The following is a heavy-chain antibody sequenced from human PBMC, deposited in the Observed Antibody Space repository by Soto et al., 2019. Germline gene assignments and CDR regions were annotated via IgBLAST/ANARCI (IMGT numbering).Heavy chain of an antibody. V-gene: IGHV1-69*13. CDR1: GGTFSSYA. J-gene: IGHJ4*02. CDR3: ARTYYYDSSGYQFDY. CDR2: IIPIFGTA. Sequence: GASVKVSFKASGGTFSSYAISWVRQAPGQGLEWMGGIIPIFGTANYAQKFQGRVTITADESTSTAYMELSSLRSEDTAVYYCARTYYYDSSGYQFDYWGQGTLVTVSS. D-gene: IGHD3-22*01.